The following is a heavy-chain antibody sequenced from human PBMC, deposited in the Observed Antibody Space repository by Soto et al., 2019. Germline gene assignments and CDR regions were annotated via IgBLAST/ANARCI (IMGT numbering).Heavy chain of an antibody. CDR2: TYYRAQWYD. V-gene: IGHV6-1*01. CDR1: GDSVYSDTAA. Sequence: PSQTLSLTCAISGDSVYSDTAAWKWIRQSPSRGLEWLGRTYYRAQWYDDYSLSVKSRMTITPDLSKNQSSRHLKAVTPDDTAVYYCAKEFSSPASDDLYYYVMDVWGQGTTVTVSS. J-gene: IGHJ6*02. CDR3: AKEFSSPASDDLYYYVMDV. D-gene: IGHD6-13*01.